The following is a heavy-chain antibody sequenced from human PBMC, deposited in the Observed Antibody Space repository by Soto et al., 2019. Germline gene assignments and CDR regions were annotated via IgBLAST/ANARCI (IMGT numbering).Heavy chain of an antibody. CDR1: GFSLSTSGVG. D-gene: IGHD3-22*01. Sequence: QITLKESGPTLVKPTQTLTLTCTFSGFSLSTSGVGVGWIRQPPGKALEWLALIYWDDDKRYSPSLKSRLTITKDTSKNQLVLTMTNMDPVDTATYYCAHKVSGYDSSGYYYGYWYFDLWGRGTLVTVSS. CDR2: IYWDDDK. V-gene: IGHV2-5*02. J-gene: IGHJ2*01. CDR3: AHKVSGYDSSGYYYGYWYFDL.